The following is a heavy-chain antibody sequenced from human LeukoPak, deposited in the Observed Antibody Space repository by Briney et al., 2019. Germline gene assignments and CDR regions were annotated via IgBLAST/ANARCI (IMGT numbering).Heavy chain of an antibody. D-gene: IGHD6-13*01. CDR2: INTNTGNP. CDR3: AGYPGSSWLPWFDP. J-gene: IGHJ5*02. V-gene: IGHV7-4-1*02. CDR1: GYTFTSYA. Sequence: GASVKVSCKASGYTFTSYAMNWVRQAPGQGLEWMGWINTNTGNPTYAQGFTGRFVFSLDTSVSTAYLQISSLKAEDTAVYYCAGYPGSSWLPWFDPWGQGTLVTVSS.